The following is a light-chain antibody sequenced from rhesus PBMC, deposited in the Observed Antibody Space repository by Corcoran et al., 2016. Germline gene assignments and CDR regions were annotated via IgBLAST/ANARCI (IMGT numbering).Light chain of an antibody. J-gene: IGKJ4*01. CDR1: QSVSSS. CDR3: QQYSNWPT. Sequence: EIVLTQSPATLSLSPGERATLSCRASQSVSSSLAWYQQKPGQAPRLLIYDASSRATGIPDRLSGSGSGTDFTLTISSLEPEDVGVYYCQQYSNWPTFGGGTKVELK. V-gene: IGKV3-35*01. CDR2: DAS.